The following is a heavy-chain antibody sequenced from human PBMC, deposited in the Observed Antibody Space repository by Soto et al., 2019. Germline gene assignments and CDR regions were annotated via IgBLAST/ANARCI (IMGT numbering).Heavy chain of an antibody. V-gene: IGHV3-21*01. Sequence: EVQLVESGGGLVKPGGSLRLSCAASGFTFSSYSMNWVRQAPGKGLEWVSSISSSSSYIYYADSVKGRFTISRDNAKNSLYVQMNSLRAEDTAVYYCARDRGTVTSYYYYGMDVWGQGTTVTVSS. CDR1: GFTFSSYS. J-gene: IGHJ6*02. D-gene: IGHD4-17*01. CDR2: ISSSSSYI. CDR3: ARDRGTVTSYYYYGMDV.